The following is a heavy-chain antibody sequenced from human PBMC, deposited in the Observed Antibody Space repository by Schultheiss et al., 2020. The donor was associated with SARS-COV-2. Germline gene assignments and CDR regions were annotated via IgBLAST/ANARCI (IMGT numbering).Heavy chain of an antibody. CDR2: IYYSGST. CDR3: ARGSALGGRRWFDP. Sequence: SETLSLTCTVSGGSISSYYWSWIRQPPGKGLEWIGYIYYSGSTNYNPSLKSRVTISLDASKNQFSLHLSSVTAADTAVYYCARGSALGGRRWFDPWGQGTLVTVSS. V-gene: IGHV4-59*01. D-gene: IGHD2-15*01. J-gene: IGHJ5*02. CDR1: GGSISSYY.